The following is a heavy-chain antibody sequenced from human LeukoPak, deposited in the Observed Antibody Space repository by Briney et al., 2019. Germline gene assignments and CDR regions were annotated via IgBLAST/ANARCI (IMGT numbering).Heavy chain of an antibody. V-gene: IGHV4-34*01. J-gene: IGHJ3*02. CDR3: ARTSGGYYYDSSAPGGAFDI. Sequence: PSETLSLTCAVYGGSFSGYYWSWIRQPPGKGLEWIGEINHSGSTNYNPSLKSRVTISVDTSKNQFSLKLGSVTAADTAVYYCARTSGGYYYDSSAPGGAFDIWGQGTMVTVSS. D-gene: IGHD3-22*01. CDR2: INHSGST. CDR1: GGSFSGYY.